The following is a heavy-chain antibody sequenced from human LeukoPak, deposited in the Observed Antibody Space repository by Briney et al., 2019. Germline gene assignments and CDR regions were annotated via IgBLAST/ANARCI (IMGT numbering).Heavy chain of an antibody. CDR1: GFTFSSYG. J-gene: IGHJ4*02. D-gene: IGHD3-10*01. CDR3: AKDRRYYYGSGIFDY. Sequence: GRSLRLSCAASGFTFSSYGMHWVRQAPGKGLEWVAVISYDGSNKYYADSVKGRFTISRDNSKNTLYLQMNSLRAEDTAVYYCAKDRRYYYGSGIFDYWGQGTLVTVSS. V-gene: IGHV3-30*18. CDR2: ISYDGSNK.